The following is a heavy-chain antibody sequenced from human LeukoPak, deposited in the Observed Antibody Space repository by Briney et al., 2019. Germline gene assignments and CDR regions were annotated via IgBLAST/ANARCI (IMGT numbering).Heavy chain of an antibody. Sequence: ASVKVSCKASGYTVAAYYIHWVRQAPGQGLEWMGWINPNTGGPYYPQKFQGKVTMTWDSSVNTAYMELTSVTSDDTAIYYCTRHRNNQTAGAGDYWGQGTLVTVSS. CDR3: TRHRNNQTAGAGDY. J-gene: IGHJ4*02. CDR1: GYTVAAYY. CDR2: INPNTGGP. V-gene: IGHV1-2*02. D-gene: IGHD1-26*01.